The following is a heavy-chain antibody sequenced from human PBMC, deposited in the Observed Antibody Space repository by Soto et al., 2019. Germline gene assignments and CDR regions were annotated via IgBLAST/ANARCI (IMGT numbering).Heavy chain of an antibody. J-gene: IGHJ4*02. CDR2: IYYSGRT. CDR1: GGSISSGGYY. CDR3: ARGGAAAAPFDY. V-gene: IGHV4-31*03. Sequence: QVQLQESGPGLVKPSQTLSLTCTVSGGSISSGGYYWSWIRQHPGKGLEWIGYIYYSGRTYYNPSLKSRVTISVDTSKNQFSLKLSSVTAADTAVYYCARGGAAAAPFDYWGQGTLVTVSS. D-gene: IGHD6-13*01.